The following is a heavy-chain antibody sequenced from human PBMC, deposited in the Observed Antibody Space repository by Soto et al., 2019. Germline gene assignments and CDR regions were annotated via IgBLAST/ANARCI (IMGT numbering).Heavy chain of an antibody. J-gene: IGHJ3*02. CDR1: GGSITTGGRY. Sequence: QVRLQEWGPGLVKPSQTLSLKCSVSGGSITTGGRYWSWIRQLPGKGLEWIGDIYYSGNTDYNASLKRRVTISVEAAKNQFSLKLSSVTAADTAVYYCAQALVFTGGDGFDIWGQGSLVTVSS. V-gene: IGHV4-31*02. D-gene: IGHD1-1*01. CDR3: AQALVFTGGDGFDI. CDR2: IYYSGNT.